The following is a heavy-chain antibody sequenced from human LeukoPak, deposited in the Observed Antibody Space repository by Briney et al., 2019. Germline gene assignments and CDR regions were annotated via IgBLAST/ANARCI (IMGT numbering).Heavy chain of an antibody. CDR3: ARNVKVYYFDY. D-gene: IGHD1-1*01. CDR2: ISYDGSNK. V-gene: IGHV3-30*03. Sequence: PGGSLRLSCAASGFTFSSYGMHWVRQAPGKGLEWVAVISYDGSNKYYADSVKGRFTISRHNSKNTLYLQMNSLRAEDTAVYYCARNVKVYYFDYWGQGTLVTVSS. J-gene: IGHJ4*02. CDR1: GFTFSSYG.